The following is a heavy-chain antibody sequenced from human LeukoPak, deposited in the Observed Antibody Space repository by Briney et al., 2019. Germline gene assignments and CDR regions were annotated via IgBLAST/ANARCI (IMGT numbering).Heavy chain of an antibody. V-gene: IGHV1-69*13. D-gene: IGHD6-6*01. CDR1: GGTFSSYA. Sequence: GASVKVSCEASGGTFSSYAISWVRQAPGQGLEWMGGIIPIFGTANYAQKFQGRVTITADESTSTAYMELSSLRSEDTAIYYCARTNSPGQLRSMDVWGKGTTVTVSS. CDR2: IIPIFGTA. CDR3: ARTNSPGQLRSMDV. J-gene: IGHJ6*03.